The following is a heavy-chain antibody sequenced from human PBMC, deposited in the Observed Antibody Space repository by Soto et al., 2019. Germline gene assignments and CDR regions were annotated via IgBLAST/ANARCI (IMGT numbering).Heavy chain of an antibody. J-gene: IGHJ4*02. CDR1: GFTFSSYA. Sequence: PGGSLRLSCAASGFTFSSYAMSWVRQAPGKGLEWVSAISGSGGSTYYADSVKGRFTISSDNSKNTLYLQMNSLRAEDTAVYYCAISTRGVYSSDVFDYWGQGTLVTVSS. D-gene: IGHD6-19*01. CDR2: ISGSGGST. CDR3: AISTRGVYSSDVFDY. V-gene: IGHV3-23*01.